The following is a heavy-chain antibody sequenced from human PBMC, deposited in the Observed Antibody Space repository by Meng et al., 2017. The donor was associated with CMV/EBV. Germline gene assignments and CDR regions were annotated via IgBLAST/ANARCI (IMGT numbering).Heavy chain of an antibody. CDR2: IYHSGST. J-gene: IGHJ4*02. CDR1: GYSISSGYY. V-gene: IGHV4-38-2*02. CDR3: ARDGINIVVVPAAMISYYFDY. Sequence: SETLSLTCTVSGYSISSGYYWGWIRQPPGKGLEWIGSIYHSGSTYYNPSPKSRVTISVDTSKNQFSLKLSSVTAADTAVYYCARDGINIVVVPAAMISYYFDYWGQGTLVTVSS. D-gene: IGHD2-2*01.